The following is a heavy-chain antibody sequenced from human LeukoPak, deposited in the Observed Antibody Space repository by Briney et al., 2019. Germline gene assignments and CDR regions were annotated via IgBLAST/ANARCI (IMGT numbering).Heavy chain of an antibody. CDR3: ARAGKTNELGY. J-gene: IGHJ4*02. CDR2: INSDGSRT. Sequence: PGGSLRLSCAAPRFSFSTYGMHWVRQVPGKGPVWVSRINSDGSRTIYADSVKGRFSISRDNAKNTLYLQMNSLRVDDTAVYYCARAGKTNELGYWGQGTLVTVSS. CDR1: RFSFSTYG. V-gene: IGHV3-74*01. D-gene: IGHD3-10*01.